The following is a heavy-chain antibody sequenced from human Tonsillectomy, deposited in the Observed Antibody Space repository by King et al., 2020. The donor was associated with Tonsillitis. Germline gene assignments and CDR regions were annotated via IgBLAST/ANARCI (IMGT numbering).Heavy chain of an antibody. V-gene: IGHV5-10-1*03. CDR2: IDPADSLS. Sequence: VQLVESGAEVKQAGESLRISCKASGYNFAASWISWVRQMPGKGLEWVGSIDPADSLSTYSSPFEGHVSISVDKSISTTYLEWTSLKASDTAMYYCARHAGQGNYDWLSWFDPWGQGTLITVTS. D-gene: IGHD4-11*01. J-gene: IGHJ5*02. CDR1: GYNFAASW. CDR3: ARHAGQGNYDWLSWFDP.